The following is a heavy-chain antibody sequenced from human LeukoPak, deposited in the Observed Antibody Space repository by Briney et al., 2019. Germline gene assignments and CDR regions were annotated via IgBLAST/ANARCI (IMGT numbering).Heavy chain of an antibody. CDR2: IYHSGSA. J-gene: IGHJ5*02. Sequence: SETLSLTCTVSGYSISSGYYWGWIRQPPGKGLEWIGSIYHSGSAYYNPSLKSRVTISVDTSKNQFSLKLSSVTAADTAVYYCARDNVDIENWFDPWGQGTLVTVSS. D-gene: IGHD5-12*01. V-gene: IGHV4-38-2*02. CDR1: GYSISSGYY. CDR3: ARDNVDIENWFDP.